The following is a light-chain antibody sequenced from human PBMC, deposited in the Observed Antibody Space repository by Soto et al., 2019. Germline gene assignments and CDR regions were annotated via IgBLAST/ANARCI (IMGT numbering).Light chain of an antibody. V-gene: IGKV1-5*03. Sequence: DIQMTQSPSSLSASVGDRVTITCRASQTISTHLSWYQQKPGKAPKLLIYKASTLKSGVPSRFSGSGSGTEFTLTISSLQPDGFATYYCQHYNSYSEAFGQGTKVDIK. CDR2: KAS. CDR3: QHYNSYSEA. J-gene: IGKJ1*01. CDR1: QTISTH.